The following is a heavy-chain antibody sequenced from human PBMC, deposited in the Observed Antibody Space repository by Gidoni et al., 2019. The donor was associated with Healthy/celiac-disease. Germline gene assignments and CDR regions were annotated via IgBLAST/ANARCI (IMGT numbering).Heavy chain of an antibody. CDR3: ARDPPNGGNPTFNYYGMDV. CDR1: GFTFSSYR. D-gene: IGHD2-15*01. Sequence: EVQLVESGGGLVKPGGSLRLSCAASGFTFSSYRMNWVRQAPGKGLEWVSSISSSSSYIYYADSVKGRFTISRDNAKNSLYLQMNSLRAEDTTVYYCARDPPNGGNPTFNYYGMDVWGQGTTVTVSS. V-gene: IGHV3-21*01. CDR2: ISSSSSYI. J-gene: IGHJ6*02.